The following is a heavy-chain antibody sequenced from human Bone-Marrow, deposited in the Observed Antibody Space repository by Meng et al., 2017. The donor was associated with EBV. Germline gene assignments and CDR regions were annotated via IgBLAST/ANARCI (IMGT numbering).Heavy chain of an antibody. V-gene: IGHV3-53*01. CDR1: GFTVNRHY. CDR3: ARTSDGL. Sequence: VQRGVAEGRLIHPGAYPRPSRTAAGFTVNRHYMCCLHQARWKGLEWVSVIYTGRDAYYADPVKGRFTLSRENSRNTLHLQMDSLRAEDTAVYYCARTSDGLWGQGTLVTVSS. J-gene: IGHJ4*02. D-gene: IGHD5-24*01. CDR2: IYTGRDA.